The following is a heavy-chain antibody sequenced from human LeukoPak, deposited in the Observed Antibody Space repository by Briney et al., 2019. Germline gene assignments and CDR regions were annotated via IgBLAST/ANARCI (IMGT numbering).Heavy chain of an antibody. CDR2: ISGSGGST. J-gene: IGHJ6*03. CDR1: GFTFSSYA. CDR3: AKGGFGERNGQNYYYYYMDV. D-gene: IGHD3-3*01. V-gene: IGHV3-23*01. Sequence: GGSLRLSCAASGFTFSSYAMSWVRQAPGKGLEWVSTISGSGGSTYYADSVKGRFTISRDNSKNRLYLQMNSLRAEDTAVYYCAKGGFGERNGQNYYYYYMDVWGKGTTVTVSS.